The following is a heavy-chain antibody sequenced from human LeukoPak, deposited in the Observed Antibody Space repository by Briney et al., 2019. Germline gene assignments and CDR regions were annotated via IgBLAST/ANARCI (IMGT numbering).Heavy chain of an antibody. CDR1: GGSISSYY. D-gene: IGHD4-17*01. CDR2: IYYSGST. Sequence: SETLSLTCTVSGGSISSYYWSWIRQPPGKGLEWIEYIYYSGSTNYNPSLKSRVTISVDTSKNQFSLKLSSVTAADTAVYYCARGGYHGADLDYWGQGTLVTVSS. V-gene: IGHV4-59*01. J-gene: IGHJ4*02. CDR3: ARGGYHGADLDY.